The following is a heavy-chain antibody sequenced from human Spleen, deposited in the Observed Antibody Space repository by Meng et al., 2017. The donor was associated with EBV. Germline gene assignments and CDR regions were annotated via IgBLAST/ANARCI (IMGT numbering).Heavy chain of an antibody. J-gene: IGHJ4*02. Sequence: ESVPGLWKPSGTLSLTCTVSGDAFYSSYWWSWVRQPPGKGLEFVGEIYHGGSTNYNPSLKSRLTLSVDKSKNQFSLNLSSVTAADTAVYYCASNIKVPRYWGQGTLVTVSS. V-gene: IGHV4-4*02. D-gene: IGHD2/OR15-2a*01. CDR3: ASNIKVPRY. CDR2: IYHGGST. CDR1: GDAFYSSYW.